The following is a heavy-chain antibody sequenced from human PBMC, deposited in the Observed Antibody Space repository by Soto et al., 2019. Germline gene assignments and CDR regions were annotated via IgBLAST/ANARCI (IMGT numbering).Heavy chain of an antibody. CDR2: IDPSNSYS. CDR1: GCSATSYL. V-gene: IGHV5-10-1*01. Sequence: GEAVKRSGVRFGCSATSYLLSRVLQMPGKDLEWMGKIDPSNSYSDYSPSFQGHVTISADKSINAAYLQWNSLQASDTAIYYWVLFNDTAPDVIYF. D-gene: IGHD1-1*01. CDR3: VLFNDTAPDVIYF. J-gene: IGHJ1*01.